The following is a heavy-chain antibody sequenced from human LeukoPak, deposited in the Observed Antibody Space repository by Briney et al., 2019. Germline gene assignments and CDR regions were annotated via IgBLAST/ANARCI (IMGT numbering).Heavy chain of an antibody. CDR2: INSDGSST. V-gene: IGHV3-74*01. CDR1: GFTFSSYW. Sequence: PGGSLRLSCAASGFTFSSYWMHWVRQPPGKGLVWVSRINSDGSSTSYADSVKGRFTISRDNAKNTLYLQMNSLRAEDTAVYYCARQRGETLVYFDYWGQGTLVTVSS. CDR3: ARQRGETLVYFDY. J-gene: IGHJ4*02. D-gene: IGHD3-10*01.